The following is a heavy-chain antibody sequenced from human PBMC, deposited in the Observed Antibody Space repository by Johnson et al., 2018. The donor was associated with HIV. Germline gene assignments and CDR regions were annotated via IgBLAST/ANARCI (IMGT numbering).Heavy chain of an antibody. CDR3: ARELSHDAFDI. D-gene: IGHD3-3*02. CDR1: GFTFSNYW. V-gene: IGHV3-74*01. J-gene: IGHJ3*02. CDR2: VNSDGSSL. Sequence: VQLVESGGGLVQPGGSLRLSCAASGFTFSNYWMHWVRQAPGKALVWVSRVNSDGSSLSYADSVKGRFTISRDNAKNTLYLQMNSLRAEDTAAYYCARELSHDAFDIWGQGTMVTVSS.